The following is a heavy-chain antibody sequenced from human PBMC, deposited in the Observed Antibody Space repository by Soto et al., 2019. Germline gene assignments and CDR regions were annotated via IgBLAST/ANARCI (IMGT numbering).Heavy chain of an antibody. CDR3: ARDLIIRYSCGWYGGAFDI. Sequence: EVQLVESGGGLVKPGGSLRLSCAASGFTFSSYSMNWVRQAPGKGLEWVSSISSSSSYIYYADSVKGRFTISRDNAKNSRYLQMNSLRAEDTAVYDCARDLIIRYSCGWYGGAFDIWGQGTMVTVSS. V-gene: IGHV3-21*01. CDR2: ISSSSSYI. D-gene: IGHD6-19*01. CDR1: GFTFSSYS. J-gene: IGHJ3*02.